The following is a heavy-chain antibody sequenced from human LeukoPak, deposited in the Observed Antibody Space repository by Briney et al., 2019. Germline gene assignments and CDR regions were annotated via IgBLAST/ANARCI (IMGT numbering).Heavy chain of an antibody. CDR1: GFTFSNYG. D-gene: IGHD5-24*01. J-gene: IGHJ4*02. CDR3: ARDDRWLQFNN. Sequence: GGSLRLSCAASGFTFSNYGMNWVRQAPGKGLEWVSGITGSADITYYADSVKGRFAISRDNSKNTLYLQINSLRAEDTAVYFCARDDRWLQFNNWGQGTLVTVSS. CDR2: ITGSADIT. V-gene: IGHV3-23*01.